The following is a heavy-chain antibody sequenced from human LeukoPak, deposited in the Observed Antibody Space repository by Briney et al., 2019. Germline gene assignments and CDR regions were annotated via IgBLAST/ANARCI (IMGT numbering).Heavy chain of an antibody. CDR1: GFTFSSYG. CDR2: IWYDGSNK. J-gene: IGHJ4*02. D-gene: IGHD3-22*01. CDR3: ARSPSYYYDSSGYYSY. Sequence: GGSLRLSCAASGFTFSSYGMHWVRQAPGKGLEWVAVIWYDGSNKYYADSVKGRFTISRDNSKNTQYLQMNSLRAEDTAVYYCARSPSYYYDSSGYYSYWGQGTLVTVSS. V-gene: IGHV3-33*01.